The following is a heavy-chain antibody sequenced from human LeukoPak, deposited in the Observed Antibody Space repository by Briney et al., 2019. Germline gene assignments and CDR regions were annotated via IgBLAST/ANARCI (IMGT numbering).Heavy chain of an antibody. CDR1: GGSFSGYY. Sequence: SETLSLTCAVYGGSFSGYYWSWIRQPPGKGLEWIGSIYYSGSTYYNPSLKSRVTISVDTSKNQFSLKLSSVTAADTAVYYCARVLGSGWYLYYYYYMDVWGKGTTVTVSS. V-gene: IGHV4-34*01. CDR2: IYYSGST. CDR3: ARVLGSGWYLYYYYYMDV. D-gene: IGHD6-19*01. J-gene: IGHJ6*03.